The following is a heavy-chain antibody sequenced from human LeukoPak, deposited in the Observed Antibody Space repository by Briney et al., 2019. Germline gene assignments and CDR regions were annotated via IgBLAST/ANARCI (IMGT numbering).Heavy chain of an antibody. CDR2: FDPEDGET. D-gene: IGHD6-13*01. Sequence: ASVKVSCKVSGYTLTEFSMHWVRQAPGKGLEWMGGFDPEDGETIYAQELQGRVTMTKDTSTDTAYMELSSLRSEDTAVYYCARIGISARGTNFHHWGQGTLVTVSS. CDR3: ARIGISARGTNFHH. V-gene: IGHV1-24*01. J-gene: IGHJ1*01. CDR1: GYTLTEFS.